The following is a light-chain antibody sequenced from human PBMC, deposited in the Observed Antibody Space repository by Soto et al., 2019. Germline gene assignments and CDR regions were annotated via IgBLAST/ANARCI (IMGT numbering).Light chain of an antibody. Sequence: DIQMTQSPSTLSGSVGDRVTITCRASQTISSWLAWYQQKPGKAPKLLIYKASTLKSGVPSRFSGSESGTEFTLNISSLQPDDFAPYYCQHSNSYSEAFGQGTKVELK. J-gene: IGKJ1*01. CDR2: KAS. CDR3: QHSNSYSEA. V-gene: IGKV1-5*03. CDR1: QTISSW.